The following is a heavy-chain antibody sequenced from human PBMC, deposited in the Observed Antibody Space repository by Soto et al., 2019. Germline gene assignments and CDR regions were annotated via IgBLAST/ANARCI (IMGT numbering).Heavy chain of an antibody. CDR3: ARLNEYGDYFFDY. D-gene: IGHD4-17*01. CDR2: IYYSGST. Sequence: PSETLSLTCTVSGGSISSYYWSWIRQPPGKGLEWIGYIYYSGSTNYNPSLKSRVTISVDTSKNQFSLKLSSVTAADTAVYYCARLNEYGDYFFDYWGQGTLVTVSS. V-gene: IGHV4-59*08. CDR1: GGSISSYY. J-gene: IGHJ4*02.